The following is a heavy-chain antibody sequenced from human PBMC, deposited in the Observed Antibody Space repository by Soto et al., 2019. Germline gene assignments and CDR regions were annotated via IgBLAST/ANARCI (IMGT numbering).Heavy chain of an antibody. J-gene: IGHJ5*02. CDR3: ARLHGPTTSENWFGP. V-gene: IGHV1-18*01. Sequence: QVHLVQSGVEVKTPGASVKVSCQASGYTFFTYDISWVRQAPGQGLEWMGWISTYSGDTKYAQKFQGRVTMTTDTSTTTAYLELRSLRSDDTAGYYCARLHGPTTSENWFGPWGQGTLVSVSS. CDR1: GYTFFTYD. CDR2: ISTYSGDT. D-gene: IGHD5-12*01.